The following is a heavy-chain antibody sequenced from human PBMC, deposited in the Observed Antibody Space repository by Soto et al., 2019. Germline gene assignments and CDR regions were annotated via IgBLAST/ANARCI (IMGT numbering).Heavy chain of an antibody. CDR2: SYYSGST. D-gene: IGHD2-2*01. CDR3: ARVGGRGQLPVGY. J-gene: IGHJ4*02. Sequence: SETLSLTCTVSGGSISSYYWSWIRQPPGKGLEWIGYSYYSGSTNYNPSLKSRVTMSVDTSKNQFSLKLSSVTAADTAVYYCARVGGRGQLPVGYWGQGTLVTVSS. V-gene: IGHV4-59*01. CDR1: GGSISSYY.